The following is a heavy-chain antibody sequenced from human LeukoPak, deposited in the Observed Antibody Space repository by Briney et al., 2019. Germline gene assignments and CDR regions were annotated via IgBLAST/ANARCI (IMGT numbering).Heavy chain of an antibody. CDR3: ARAPTSYNNYYYYYMDV. D-gene: IGHD2-2*01. V-gene: IGHV3-23*01. Sequence: PGGSLRLSCAASGFTFSSYAMSWVRQAPGKGLEWVSAISGSGGSTYYADSVKGRFTISRDNSKNTLYLQMNSLRAEDTAVYYCARAPTSYNNYYYYYMDVWGKGTTVTVSS. J-gene: IGHJ6*03. CDR2: ISGSGGST. CDR1: GFTFSSYA.